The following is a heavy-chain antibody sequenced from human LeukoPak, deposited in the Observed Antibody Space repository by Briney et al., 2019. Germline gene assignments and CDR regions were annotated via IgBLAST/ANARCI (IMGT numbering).Heavy chain of an antibody. J-gene: IGHJ6*04. Sequence: PSETLSLTCTVSGGSISSYYWSWIRQPPGKGLEWIGYIYYSGSTNYNPSLKSRVTISVDTSKNQFSLKLSSVTAADTAVYYCARDVGDGMDVWGKGTTVTVSS. CDR2: IYYSGST. V-gene: IGHV4-59*01. CDR1: GGSISSYY. D-gene: IGHD1-26*01. CDR3: ARDVGDGMDV.